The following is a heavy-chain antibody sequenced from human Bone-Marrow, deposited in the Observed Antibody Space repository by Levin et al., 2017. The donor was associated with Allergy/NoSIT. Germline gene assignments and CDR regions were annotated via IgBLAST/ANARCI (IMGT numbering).Heavy chain of an antibody. CDR3: ARDSPHFTVTIGRGYMDV. J-gene: IGHJ6*03. CDR2: IIPIFGTA. V-gene: IGHV1-69*13. D-gene: IGHD4-17*01. CDR1: GGTFSSYA. Sequence: ASVKVSCKASGGTFSSYAISWVRQAPGQGLEWMGGIIPIFGTANYAQKFQGRVTITADESTSTAYMELSSLRSEDTAVYYCARDSPHFTVTIGRGYMDVWGKGTTVTVSS.